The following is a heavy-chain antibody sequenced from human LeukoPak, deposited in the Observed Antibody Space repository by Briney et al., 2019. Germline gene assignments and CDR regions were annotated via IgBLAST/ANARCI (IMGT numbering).Heavy chain of an antibody. V-gene: IGHV3-66*01. Sequence: GGSLRLSCAASGFTVGSNYMSWVRQAPGRGLEWVSVMYSGGSTYYADSVKGRFTISRDNSKNTLYLQMTSLRSEDTAVYYCANFYYGSGTDPSSVTYWGQGTLVTVSS. CDR3: ANFYYGSGTDPSSVTY. J-gene: IGHJ4*02. CDR1: GFTVGSNY. CDR2: MYSGGST. D-gene: IGHD3-10*01.